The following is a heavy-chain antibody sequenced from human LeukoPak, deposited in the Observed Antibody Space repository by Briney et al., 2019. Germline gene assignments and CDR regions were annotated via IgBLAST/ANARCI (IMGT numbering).Heavy chain of an antibody. J-gene: IGHJ3*02. CDR2: TYHSGTS. CDR3: ARDGWNDDDGFDI. CDR1: GYSISNGYY. D-gene: IGHD1-1*01. V-gene: IGHV4-38-2*02. Sequence: SETLSLTCTVSGYSISNGYYWGWIRRPPGKGLEWIGTTYHSGTSYYNPSLKSRVTISADTSKNQFSLKLSSVTAADTAVYYCARDGWNDDDGFDIWGQGTMVTVSS.